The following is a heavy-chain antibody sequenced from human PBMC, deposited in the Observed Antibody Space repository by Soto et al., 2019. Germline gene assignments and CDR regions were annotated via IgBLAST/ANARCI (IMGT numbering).Heavy chain of an antibody. J-gene: IGHJ4*02. Sequence: SETLSLTCAVYGGSFSGYYWSWIRQPPGKGLEWIGEINHSGSTNYNPSLKSRVTISVDTSKNQFSLKLSSVTAADTAVYYCARGGLGLYGSELPWRDFDDWGQGALV. D-gene: IGHD3-10*01. CDR3: ARGGLGLYGSELPWRDFDD. V-gene: IGHV4-34*01. CDR2: INHSGST. CDR1: GGSFSGYY.